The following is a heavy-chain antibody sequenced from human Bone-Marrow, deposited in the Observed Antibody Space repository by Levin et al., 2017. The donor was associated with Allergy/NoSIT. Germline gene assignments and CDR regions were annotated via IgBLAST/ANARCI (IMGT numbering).Heavy chain of an antibody. D-gene: IGHD5-24*01. CDR1: GFTFSNAW. V-gene: IGHV3-15*01. Sequence: GGSLRLSCAASGFTFSNAWMSWVRQAPGKGLEWVGRIKSKTDGGTTDYAAPVKGRFTISRDDSKNTLYLQMNSLKTEDTAVYYCTTDRHGDGYPADYWGQGTLVTVSS. CDR3: TTDRHGDGYPADY. CDR2: IKSKTDGGTT. J-gene: IGHJ4*02.